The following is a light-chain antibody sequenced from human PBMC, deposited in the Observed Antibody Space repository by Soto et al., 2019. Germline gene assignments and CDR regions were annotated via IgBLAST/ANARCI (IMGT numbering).Light chain of an antibody. V-gene: IGKV3-11*01. Sequence: EIVLTQSPATLSLSPGERATLSCRASQSVSSYLAWYQQKPGQAPRLLIYDASNRATGIPARFSGSVSGTDFTLTISSLEPEDFAVYYCQQGSNWPPLTFGGGTKVEIK. CDR1: QSVSSY. J-gene: IGKJ4*01. CDR2: DAS. CDR3: QQGSNWPPLT.